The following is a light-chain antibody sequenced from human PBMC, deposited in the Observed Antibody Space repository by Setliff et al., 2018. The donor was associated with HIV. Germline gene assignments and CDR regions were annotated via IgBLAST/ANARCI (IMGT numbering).Light chain of an antibody. CDR3: SSYTSSSTL. CDR1: SSDVVDYKY. CDR2: AVS. J-gene: IGLJ2*01. V-gene: IGLV2-14*03. Sequence: QSALTQPASVSGSPGQSITISCTGTSSDVVDYKYVSWYQQYPGKAPKLMIYAVSNRPSGVSNRFSGSKSGNTASLTISGLQAEDEADYYCSSYTSSSTLFGGGTK.